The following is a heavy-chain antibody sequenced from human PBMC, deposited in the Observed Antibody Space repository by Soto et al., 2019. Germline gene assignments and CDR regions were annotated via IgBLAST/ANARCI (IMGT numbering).Heavy chain of an antibody. J-gene: IGHJ4*02. CDR3: GMSRGWYPIHS. CDR2: MSHSGPT. Sequence: QLQESGPGLVKPSGTLSLTCAVSGGSVTTNYWWGWVRQSPVTGLEWIGDMSHSGPTKYSPFLNSRVTLAVDTSKNQFSLELKSVTAADTAVYFCGMSRGWYPIHSWGQGTLVTVSS. CDR1: GGSVTTNYW. D-gene: IGHD6-19*01. V-gene: IGHV4-4*02.